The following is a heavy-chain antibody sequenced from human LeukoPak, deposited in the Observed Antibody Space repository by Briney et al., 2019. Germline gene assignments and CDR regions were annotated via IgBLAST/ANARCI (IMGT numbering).Heavy chain of an antibody. J-gene: IGHJ4*02. Sequence: PGGSLRLSCAASGFTFSYFWMHWFRQTPGKGLVWVSCTNTDGSHSSYADSVKGRFTISRDNVRNTLYLQMSSLRAEDSAVNYCARDFDGPRASNYWGQGISVTVSS. V-gene: IGHV3-74*01. CDR2: TNTDGSHS. D-gene: IGHD4-17*01. CDR1: GFTFSYFW. CDR3: ARDFDGPRASNY.